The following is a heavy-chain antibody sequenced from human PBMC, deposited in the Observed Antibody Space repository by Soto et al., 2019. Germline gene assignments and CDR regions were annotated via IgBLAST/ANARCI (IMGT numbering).Heavy chain of an antibody. J-gene: IGHJ4*02. CDR3: ASLSGYSSGWLFDY. D-gene: IGHD6-19*01. CDR1: GFTFSSYG. V-gene: IGHV3-33*01. CDR2: IWYDGSNK. Sequence: QVQLVESGGGVVQPGRSLRLSCAASGFTFSSYGMHWVRQAPGKGLEWVAVIWYDGSNKYYADSVKGRFTISRDKSKNTLYLQMNSLSDEDTAVYYCASLSGYSSGWLFDYWGQGTLVTVCS.